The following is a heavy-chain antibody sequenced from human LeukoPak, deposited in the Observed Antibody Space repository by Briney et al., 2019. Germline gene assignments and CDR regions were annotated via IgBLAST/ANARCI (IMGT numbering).Heavy chain of an antibody. CDR2: ISAYNGNT. D-gene: IGHD6-19*01. J-gene: IGHJ4*02. CDR3: TVGLTVAGTEDY. V-gene: IGHV1-18*01. Sequence: ASVKVSCKASGYTFTSYGISWVRQAPGQGLEGMGWISAYNGNTNYAQKLQGRVTMTTDTSTSTAYMELRSLRSDDTAVYYCTVGLTVAGTEDYWGQGTLVTVSS. CDR1: GYTFTSYG.